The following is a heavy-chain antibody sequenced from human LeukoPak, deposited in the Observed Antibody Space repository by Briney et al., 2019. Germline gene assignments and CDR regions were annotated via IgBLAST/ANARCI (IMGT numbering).Heavy chain of an antibody. V-gene: IGHV4-39*07. CDR2: IYYSGST. J-gene: IGHJ5*02. Sequence: SETLSLTCTVSGGSISSSSYYWGWIRQPPGKGPEWIGSIYYSGSTYNNASLQSRVTISQDTSKNQFSLKLSSVTAADTAVYYCARWYSNKGWFDPWGQGTLVTVSS. D-gene: IGHD6-13*01. CDR1: GGSISSSSYY. CDR3: ARWYSNKGWFDP.